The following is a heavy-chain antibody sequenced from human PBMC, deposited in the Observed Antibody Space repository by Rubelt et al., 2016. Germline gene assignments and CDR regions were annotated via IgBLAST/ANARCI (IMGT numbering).Heavy chain of an antibody. D-gene: IGHD3-3*01. Sequence: QVQLVQSGAEVKKPGASVKVSCKASGYTFTSYYMHWVRQAPGQGLEWMGIINPSGGSTSYERKFQGRVNMTRDTSTSTVYMELSSLRSEDTAVYYCARSPRYDFEDNWFDPWGQGTLVTVSS. CDR1: GYTFTSYY. V-gene: IGHV1-46*01. CDR2: INPSGGST. CDR3: ARSPRYDFEDNWFDP. J-gene: IGHJ5*02.